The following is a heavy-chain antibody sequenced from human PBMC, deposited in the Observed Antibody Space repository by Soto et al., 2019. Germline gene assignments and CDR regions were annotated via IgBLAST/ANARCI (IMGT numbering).Heavy chain of an antibody. CDR3: AREYTSTWSLYYFDY. J-gene: IGHJ4*02. CDR1: GFTFSSHW. Sequence: PGGSLRLSCVASGFTFSSHWMSWVRQAPGKGLEWVANIKQDGSEKNYVDPVKGRFTISRDNAKNSLYLQMNSLRVEDTAVYYCAREYTSTWSLYYFDYWGQGSLVTVSS. CDR2: IKQDGSEK. D-gene: IGHD6-13*01. V-gene: IGHV3-7*03.